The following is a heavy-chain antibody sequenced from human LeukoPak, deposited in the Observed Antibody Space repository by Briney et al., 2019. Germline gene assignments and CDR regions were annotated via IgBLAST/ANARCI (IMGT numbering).Heavy chain of an antibody. Sequence: GGSLRLSCAASGFTFSSYAMHWVRQAPGKGLEYVSVISTNGDRTYYANSVKGRFTISRDNSKNTLYLQMGSLRPDDMAVDYCARDKAAVGNDYWGLGTLVTVSS. CDR3: ARDKAAVGNDY. J-gene: IGHJ4*02. D-gene: IGHD6-13*01. CDR1: GFTFSSYA. V-gene: IGHV3-64*01. CDR2: ISTNGDRT.